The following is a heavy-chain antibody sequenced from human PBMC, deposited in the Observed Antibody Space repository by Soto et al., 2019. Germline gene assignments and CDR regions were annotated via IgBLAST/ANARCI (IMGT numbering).Heavy chain of an antibody. CDR1: GGSISSSSYF. V-gene: IGHV4-39*02. CDR2: IDFRGTT. Sequence: PSETLSLTCTVSGGSISSSSYFWAWIRRPPGKGLEWIGSIDFRGTTYTNPSLESRVTISVDTSKNHFSLKLDSVTAADTALYYCSRRALEGFAPWGRGPLVTVSS. J-gene: IGHJ5*02. D-gene: IGHD1-1*01. CDR3: SRRALEGFAP.